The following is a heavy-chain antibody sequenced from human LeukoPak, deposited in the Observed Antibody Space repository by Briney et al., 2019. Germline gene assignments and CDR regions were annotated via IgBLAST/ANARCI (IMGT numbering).Heavy chain of an antibody. D-gene: IGHD3-22*01. CDR2: ISSNGGST. J-gene: IGHJ6*03. V-gene: IGHV3-64*01. CDR1: GFTFSSYA. CDR3: ARGPHYYDSSGQFDYYYYMDV. Sequence: GGSLRLSCAASGFTFSSYAMHWVRQAPGKGLEYVSAISSNGGSTYYANSVKGRFTISRDNSKNTLYLQMGSLRAEDMAVYYCARGPHYYDSSGQFDYYYYMDVWGKGTTVTVSS.